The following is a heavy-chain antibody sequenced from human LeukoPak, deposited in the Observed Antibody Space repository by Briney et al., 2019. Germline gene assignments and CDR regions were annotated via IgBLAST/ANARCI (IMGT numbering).Heavy chain of an antibody. J-gene: IGHJ3*02. D-gene: IGHD3-10*01. V-gene: IGHV3-64*01. CDR3: ARVGPAATTTLWFGEAIGAFDI. CDR1: GFTFSSYA. CDR2: ISSNGGST. Sequence: GGSLRLSCAASGFTFSSYAMHWVRQAPGKGLEYVSAISSNGGSTYYANSVKGRFTISRDNSKNTLYLQMGSLRAEDMAVYYCARVGPAATTTLWFGEAIGAFDIWGQGTMVTVSS.